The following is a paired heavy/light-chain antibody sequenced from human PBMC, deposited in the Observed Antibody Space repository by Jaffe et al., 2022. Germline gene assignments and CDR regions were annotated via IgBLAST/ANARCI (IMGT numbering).Light chain of an antibody. Sequence: EIVMTQSPATLSVSPGQSATLSCRASQSVGNKLAWYQQRPDQAPRLLIYDASARATGIPARFSGGGSGTEFTLTISSLQSEDFAVYYCQQYHDWPPVTFGQGTKVEIK. CDR3: QQYHDWPPVT. V-gene: IGKV3-15*01. CDR2: DAS. J-gene: IGKJ1*01. CDR1: QSVGNK.
Heavy chain of an antibody. V-gene: IGHV1-2*02. Sequence: QVQLVQSGAEVKKPGASVKVSCKASGYTFTGYYVHWVRRAPGQGLEWIGWINPNGGGTVYAQTFQGRVTMTRDTSINTVYMDLRRLRSDDTAVYYCARFPVLYGSYSSSWYYFDYWGQGTLVTVSS. CDR3: ARFPVLYGSYSSSWYYFDY. D-gene: IGHD6-13*01. J-gene: IGHJ4*02. CDR2: INPNGGGT. CDR1: GYTFTGYY.